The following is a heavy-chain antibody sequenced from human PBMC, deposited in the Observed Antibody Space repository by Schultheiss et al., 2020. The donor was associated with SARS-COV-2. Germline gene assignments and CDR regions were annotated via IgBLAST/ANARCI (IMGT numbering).Heavy chain of an antibody. D-gene: IGHD3-22*01. V-gene: IGHV4-34*01. CDR2: INHSGST. CDR3: ARVVITRIDY. CDR1: GGSFSAYY. Sequence: SETLSLTCAVYGGSFSAYYWSWIRQPPGKGLEWIGEINHSGSTNYNPSLKSRVTISVDTSKNQFSLKLSSVTAADTAVYYCARVVITRIDYWGQGTLVTVSS. J-gene: IGHJ4*02.